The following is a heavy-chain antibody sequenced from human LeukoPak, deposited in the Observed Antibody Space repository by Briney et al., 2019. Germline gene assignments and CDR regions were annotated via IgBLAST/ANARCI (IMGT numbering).Heavy chain of an antibody. Sequence: PGGSLRLSCAASGFTFSTYAMNWVRQAPGKGLEWVSAISGSGGSTYYADSVKGRFTISRDNSKNTLYLQMNSLRAEDTAVYYCARFEPHLGVVDYWGQGTLVTVSS. V-gene: IGHV3-23*01. CDR3: ARFEPHLGVVDY. CDR2: ISGSGGST. CDR1: GFTFSTYA. D-gene: IGHD3-16*01. J-gene: IGHJ4*02.